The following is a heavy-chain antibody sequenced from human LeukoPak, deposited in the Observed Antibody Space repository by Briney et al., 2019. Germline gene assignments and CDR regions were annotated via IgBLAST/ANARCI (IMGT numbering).Heavy chain of an antibody. Sequence: GGSLSLSWAASGFTFSSYAMSWVSQAPGKGLEWVSAISGSGGSTYYADSVKGRFTISRDNSKNTLYLQMNSLRAEDTAVYYCAKDGHSSGWYYFDYWGQGTLVTVSS. V-gene: IGHV3-23*01. CDR3: AKDGHSSGWYYFDY. D-gene: IGHD6-19*01. CDR1: GFTFSSYA. CDR2: ISGSGGST. J-gene: IGHJ4*02.